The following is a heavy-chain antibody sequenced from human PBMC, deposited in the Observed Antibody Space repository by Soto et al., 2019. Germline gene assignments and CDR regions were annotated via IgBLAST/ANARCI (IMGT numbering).Heavy chain of an antibody. CDR1: GFSLSTSGVG. Sequence: QITLKESGPTLVKPTQPLTLTCTSSGFSLSTSGVGVGWIRQPPGKALEWLALIYWDDDKRYSPSLTSRLTINNDTSKNQVVLTMTNMDPVDTATYYCIQSRCGGDCLQSYASHYYYGMDVWGQGTTVTVSS. CDR2: IYWDDDK. CDR3: IQSRCGGDCLQSYASHYYYGMDV. V-gene: IGHV2-5*02. D-gene: IGHD2-21*02. J-gene: IGHJ6*02.